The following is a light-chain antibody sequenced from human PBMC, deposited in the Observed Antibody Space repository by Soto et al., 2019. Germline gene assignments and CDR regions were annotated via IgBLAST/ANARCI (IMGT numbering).Light chain of an antibody. J-gene: IGKJ4*01. Sequence: DIQVTHSPSSLSASVGDRLTITCRASQSISSYLNWYQQKPGEAPKLLIYAAFSLNSGVPSRFSGSGAGTDFTLTIRSLQPEDFATYYCQQTFRPPRTFGGGTKVDIK. V-gene: IGKV1-39*01. CDR3: QQTFRPPRT. CDR2: AAF. CDR1: QSISSY.